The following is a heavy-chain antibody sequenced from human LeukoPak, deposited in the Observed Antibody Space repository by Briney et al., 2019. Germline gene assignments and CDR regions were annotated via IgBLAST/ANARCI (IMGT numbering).Heavy chain of an antibody. J-gene: IGHJ4*02. CDR1: GFRFSSYE. CDR3: ARVSRFNSGLYYFDY. V-gene: IGHV3-48*03. D-gene: IGHD2-21*01. CDR2: ISNSGTTI. Sequence: PGGSLRLSCAASGFRFSSYEMNWVRQAPRKGLECISYISNSGTTIYYADSVRGRFTISRDNAKNSLYLQMNSLRAEDTAVYYCARVSRFNSGLYYFDYWGQGSLVTVSS.